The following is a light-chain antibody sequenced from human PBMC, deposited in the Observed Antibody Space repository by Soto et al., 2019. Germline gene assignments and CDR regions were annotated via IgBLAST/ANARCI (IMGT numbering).Light chain of an antibody. CDR2: LGS. CDR3: MQALQTWT. CDR1: QSLLHSNGYDY. J-gene: IGKJ1*01. Sequence: DIGITQSPLSVPFIPLEPASISCRSSQSLLHSNGYDYLDWYLQKPGQSPQLLIYLGSNRASGVPDRFSGSGSGTDFTLKISRVEAEDVGVYYCMQALQTWTFGQGTKVDIK. V-gene: IGKV2-28*01.